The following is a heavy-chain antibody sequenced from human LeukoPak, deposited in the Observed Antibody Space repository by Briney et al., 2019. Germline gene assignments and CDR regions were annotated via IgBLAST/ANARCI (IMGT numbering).Heavy chain of an antibody. J-gene: IGHJ4*02. D-gene: IGHD1-7*01. Sequence: PGRSLRLSCAASGFTFSSYGMHWVRQAPGKGLEWVAVIWYDGSNKYYADSVKGRFTISRDNSKNTLYLQMNSLRAEDTAVYYCARKTGTTIPFGYWGQGTLVTVSS. CDR2: IWYDGSNK. CDR3: ARKTGTTIPFGY. V-gene: IGHV3-33*01. CDR1: GFTFSSYG.